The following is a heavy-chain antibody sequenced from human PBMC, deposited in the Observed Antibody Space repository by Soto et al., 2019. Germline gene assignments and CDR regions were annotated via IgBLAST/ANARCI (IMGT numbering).Heavy chain of an antibody. Sequence: PSETLSLTCTVSGGSISSYNWNWIRQPPGKGLEWIGYVYNSGSANYNPSLKSRVTISVDTSKNQFSLKVNSVTAADTAVYYCARRAVVAVAGSLDNWLDPWGQGILVTVSS. CDR2: VYNSGSA. V-gene: IGHV4-59*01. J-gene: IGHJ5*02. CDR3: ARRAVVAVAGSLDNWLDP. D-gene: IGHD2-15*01. CDR1: GGSISSYN.